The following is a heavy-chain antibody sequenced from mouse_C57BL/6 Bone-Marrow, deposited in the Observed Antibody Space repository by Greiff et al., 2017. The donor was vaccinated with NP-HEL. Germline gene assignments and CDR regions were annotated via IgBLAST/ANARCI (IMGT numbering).Heavy chain of an antibody. CDR1: GYTFTDHT. CDR2: IYPRDGST. J-gene: IGHJ1*03. CDR3: ANTITTVVENWYFDV. D-gene: IGHD1-1*01. Sequence: QVQLQQSDAELVKPGASVKISCKVSGYTFTDHTIHWMKQRPEQGLEWIGYIYPRDGSTKYNEKFKGKATLTADKSSSTAYMQRNSLTSEDAAVYCCANTITTVVENWYFDVWGTGTTVTVSS. V-gene: IGHV1-78*01.